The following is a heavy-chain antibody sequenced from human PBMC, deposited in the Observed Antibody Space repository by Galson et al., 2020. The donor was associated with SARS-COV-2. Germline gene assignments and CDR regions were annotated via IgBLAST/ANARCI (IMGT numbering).Heavy chain of an antibody. CDR3: ARENECSSTSCPCDY. Sequence: GGSLRLSCAASGFTFSSYSMNWVRQAQGKGLEWVSSISSSSSYIYYADSVKGRFTISRDNAKNSLYLQMNSLRAEDTAVYYCARENECSSTSCPCDYWGQGTLVTVSS. D-gene: IGHD2-2*01. J-gene: IGHJ4*02. CDR2: ISSSSSYI. CDR1: GFTFSSYS. V-gene: IGHV3-21*01.